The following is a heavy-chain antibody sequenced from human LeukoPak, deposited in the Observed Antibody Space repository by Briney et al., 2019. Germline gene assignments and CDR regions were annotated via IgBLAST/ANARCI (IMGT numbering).Heavy chain of an antibody. CDR1: GFTFSSYS. CDR3: ARDSCGGDCYYAEYFQH. Sequence: PGGSLRLSCAASGFTFSSYSMNWVRQAPGKGLEWVSYISSSSSTIYYADSVKGRFTISRDSAKNSLYLQMNSLRDEDTAVYYCARDSCGGDCYYAEYFQHWGQGTLVTVSS. D-gene: IGHD2-21*01. J-gene: IGHJ1*01. V-gene: IGHV3-48*02. CDR2: ISSSSSTI.